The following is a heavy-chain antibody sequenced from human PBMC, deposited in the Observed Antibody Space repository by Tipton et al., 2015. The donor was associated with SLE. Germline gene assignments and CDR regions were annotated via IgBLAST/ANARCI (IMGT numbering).Heavy chain of an antibody. CDR2: INHSGST. D-gene: IGHD5-18*01. J-gene: IGHJ3*02. CDR3: AKVGVDTRAFDI. V-gene: IGHV4-34*01. Sequence: LRLSCAVYGGSFSGYYWSWVRQPPGKGLEWIGEINHSGSTNYNPSLKSRVTISVDTSKNQFSLKLSSVTAADTAVYYCAKVGVDTRAFDIWGQGTMVTVSS. CDR1: GGSFSGYY.